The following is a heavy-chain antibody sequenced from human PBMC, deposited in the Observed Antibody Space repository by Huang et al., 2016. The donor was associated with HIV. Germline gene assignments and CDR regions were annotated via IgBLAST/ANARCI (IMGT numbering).Heavy chain of an antibody. CDR1: GFNVSNYG. V-gene: IGHV3-30*02. Sequence: QVQLVESGGGVAQPGESLRLSCAASGFNVSNYGMHWGRQAPGRGLEWVAFSRYDGSDRFYADFAKGRFTVSRENSDNTLFLQIKSLRLEDTAIYYCARDTWGGVTVHWGQGTLVTVST. CDR3: ARDTWGGVTVH. CDR2: SRYDGSDR. J-gene: IGHJ4*02. D-gene: IGHD3-16*01.